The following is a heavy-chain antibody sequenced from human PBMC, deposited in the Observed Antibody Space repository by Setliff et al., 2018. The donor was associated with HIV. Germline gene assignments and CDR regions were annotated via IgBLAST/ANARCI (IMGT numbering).Heavy chain of an antibody. V-gene: IGHV4-39*07. J-gene: IGHJ5*01. CDR2: IYHDGTT. Sequence: SETLSLTCSVSGGSINTSSYYWAWVRQPPGNELEWIGSIYHDGTTHYRSSLRSRAAISIDTSKSQISLKVRSVTAADTAVYFRAGHPVTSGWLSLNWFDPWGQGILVTAPQ. CDR3: AGHPVTSGWLSLNWFDP. D-gene: IGHD6-19*01. CDR1: GGSINTSSYY.